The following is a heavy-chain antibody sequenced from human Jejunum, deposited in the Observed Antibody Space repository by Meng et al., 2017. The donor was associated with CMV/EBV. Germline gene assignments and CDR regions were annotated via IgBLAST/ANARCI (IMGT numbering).Heavy chain of an antibody. CDR3: ARVRRSGSRPQCFDY. CDR2: ISGNSGST. J-gene: IGHJ4*02. D-gene: IGHD1-26*01. CDR1: TFTRND. Sequence: TFTRNDMTWVRQAPGKCLEWVSGISGNSGSTYYADSVKGRFSISRDNSKNTVYLQMNSLRAEDTAVYYCARVRRSGSRPQCFDYWGQGTLVTVSS. V-gene: IGHV3-23*01.